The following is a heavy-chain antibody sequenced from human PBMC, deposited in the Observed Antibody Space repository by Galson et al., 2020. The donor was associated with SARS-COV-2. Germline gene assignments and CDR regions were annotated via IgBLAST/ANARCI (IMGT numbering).Heavy chain of an antibody. D-gene: IGHD1-26*01. J-gene: IGHJ4*02. CDR1: GITFSSYA. V-gene: IGHV3-30*04. Sequence: GGSLRLSCAASGITFSSYAMHWVRQAPGKGLEWVAVISYDGSNKYYADSVKGRFTISRDNSKNTLYLQMNSLRAEDTAVYYCATELLYYFDYWGQGTLVTVSS. CDR2: ISYDGSNK. CDR3: ATELLYYFDY.